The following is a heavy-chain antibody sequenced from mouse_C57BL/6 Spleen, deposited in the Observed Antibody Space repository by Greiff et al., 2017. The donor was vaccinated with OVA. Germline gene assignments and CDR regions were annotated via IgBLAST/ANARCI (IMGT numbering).Heavy chain of an antibody. D-gene: IGHD3-2*02. CDR2: IDPNSGGT. J-gene: IGHJ2*01. CDR3: ARSGGTSLYYFDY. CDR1: GYTFTSYW. Sequence: LQQSGASVKLSCKASGYTFTSYWMHWVKQRPGRGLEWIGRIDPNSGGTKYNEKFKSKATLTVDKPSSTAYMQLSSLTSEDSAVYYCARSGGTSLYYFDYWGQGTTLTVSS. V-gene: IGHV1-72*01.